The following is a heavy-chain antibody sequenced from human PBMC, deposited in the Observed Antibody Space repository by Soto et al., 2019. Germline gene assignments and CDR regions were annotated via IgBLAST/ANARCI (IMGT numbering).Heavy chain of an antibody. V-gene: IGHV4-31*03. CDR2: IYYSGST. D-gene: IGHD3-10*01. CDR1: GGSISSGGYY. CDR3: ARREGTYYYGSGSYYKVHYFDH. J-gene: IGHJ4*02. Sequence: QVQLQESGPGLVKPSQTLSLTCTVSGGSISSGGYYWSWIRQHPGKGLEWIGYIYYSGSTYYNPSLKSRGTISGDTSKNQFSLKLSSVTAADTAVYYCARREGTYYYGSGSYYKVHYFDHWGQGTLVTVSS.